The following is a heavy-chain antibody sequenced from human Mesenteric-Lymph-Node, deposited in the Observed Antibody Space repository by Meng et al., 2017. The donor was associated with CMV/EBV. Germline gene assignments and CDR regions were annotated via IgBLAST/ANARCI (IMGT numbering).Heavy chain of an antibody. Sequence: ASVKVSCKASGYTFTSYDINWVRQATGQGLEWMGWMNPNSGNTGYAQKFQGRVTITRNTSISTAYMELSSLRSEDTAVYYCARGGGTIFGVNYYYYYGMDVWGQGTTVTVSS. CDR3: ARGGGTIFGVNYYYYYGMDV. D-gene: IGHD3-3*01. J-gene: IGHJ6*02. V-gene: IGHV1-8*03. CDR1: GYTFTSYD. CDR2: MNPNSGNT.